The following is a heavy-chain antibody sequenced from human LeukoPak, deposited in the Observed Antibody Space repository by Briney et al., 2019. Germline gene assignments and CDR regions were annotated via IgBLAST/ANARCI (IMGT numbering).Heavy chain of an antibody. CDR2: IDYSGST. J-gene: IGHJ6*03. V-gene: IGHV4-39*07. D-gene: IGHD2-15*01. Sequence: SETLSLTCTVSGGSISSSSYYWGWIRQPPGKGLEWFGSIDYSGSTYYNPSLKSRVTISVDTSKNQFSLKQSSVTAADTAVYYCAREHCSGGSCYSIYYYYYMDVWGKGTTVTVSS. CDR1: GGSISSSSYY. CDR3: AREHCSGGSCYSIYYYYYMDV.